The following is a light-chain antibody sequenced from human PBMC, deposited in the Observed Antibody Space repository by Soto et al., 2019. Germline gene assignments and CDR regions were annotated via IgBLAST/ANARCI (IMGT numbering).Light chain of an antibody. Sequence: EIVLTQSPGTLSLSPGERATLSCRAGRSISSSYLAWYQQKPGQAPRLLIYGASFRATGIPDRFSGSGSATEFTLSISRLEPEVFAVYYCQHYDSSPPAITFGGGTKVEIK. CDR1: RSISSSY. CDR3: QHYDSSPPAIT. V-gene: IGKV3-20*01. CDR2: GAS. J-gene: IGKJ4*01.